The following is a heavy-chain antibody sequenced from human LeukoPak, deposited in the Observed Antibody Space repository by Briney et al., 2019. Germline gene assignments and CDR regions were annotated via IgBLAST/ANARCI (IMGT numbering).Heavy chain of an antibody. CDR1: GFTFNRYW. CDR3: ARVEAGGYDYGAFDY. CDR2: IKQDGSAK. Sequence: GGSLRLSCAASGFTFNRYWMSWVRQAPGKELQWVANIKQDGSAKYYVDSVKGRFTISRDNAKNSLYLQMNSLRAEDTAVYYCARVEAGGYDYGAFDYWGQGTLVTVSS. V-gene: IGHV3-7*01. D-gene: IGHD5-12*01. J-gene: IGHJ4*02.